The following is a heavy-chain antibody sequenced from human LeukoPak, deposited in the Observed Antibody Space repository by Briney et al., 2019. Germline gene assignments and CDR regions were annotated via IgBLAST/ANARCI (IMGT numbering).Heavy chain of an antibody. CDR2: ISYSGRT. CDR3: AKGSGGVTTTIDH. D-gene: IGHD2-21*02. V-gene: IGHV3-23*01. Sequence: GGSLRLSCAASGFTFSSYAMNWVRQAPRKGLEWVSSISYSGRTYYADSVKGRFTISRVNSKSTLYLQMNSLRAEDTALYYCAKGSGGVTTTIDHWGQGTLVTASS. J-gene: IGHJ4*02. CDR1: GFTFSSYA.